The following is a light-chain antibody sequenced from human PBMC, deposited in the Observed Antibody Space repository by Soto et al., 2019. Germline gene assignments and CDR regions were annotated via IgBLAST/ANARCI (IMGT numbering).Light chain of an antibody. J-gene: IGKJ2*01. CDR1: QSVSSY. CDR3: QQRSNWPPT. Sequence: EIVLTQSPATLSLSPGERATLSCRASQSVSSYLAWYQQKPGQSPRLLIYDASNRAPGIPARFSGSGSGTDFTRTISSLEPEDFAVYYCQQRSNWPPTFGQGTKLEIK. CDR2: DAS. V-gene: IGKV3-11*01.